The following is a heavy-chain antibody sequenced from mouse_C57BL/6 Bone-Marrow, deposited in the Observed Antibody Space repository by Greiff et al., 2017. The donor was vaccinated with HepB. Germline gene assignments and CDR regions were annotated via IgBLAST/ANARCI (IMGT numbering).Heavy chain of an antibody. CDR1: GYTFTDYY. Sequence: VQLQQSGPVLVKPGASVKMSCKASGYTFTDYYMYWVKQSHGKSLEWIGVINPYNGGTSYNQKFKGKATLTVDKSSSTAYMERNSLTSEDSAVYYCARGRWLLRAWFAYWGQGTLVTVSA. J-gene: IGHJ3*01. CDR3: ARGRWLLRAWFAY. D-gene: IGHD2-3*01. CDR2: INPYNGGT. V-gene: IGHV1-19*01.